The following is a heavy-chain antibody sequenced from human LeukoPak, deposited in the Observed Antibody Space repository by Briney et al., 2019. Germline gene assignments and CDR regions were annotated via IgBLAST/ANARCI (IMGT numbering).Heavy chain of an antibody. CDR1: GFTFSNYG. CDR2: ISYDGSNK. J-gene: IGHJ4*02. D-gene: IGHD3-22*01. Sequence: GGTLRLSCAASGFTFSNYGMSWVRQAPGKGLEWVAVISYDGSNKYYADSVKGRFTISRDNAKNSLYLQMNSLRAEDTALYYCAKDLYYYDSSGYLDYWGQGTLVTVSS. V-gene: IGHV3-30*18. CDR3: AKDLYYYDSSGYLDY.